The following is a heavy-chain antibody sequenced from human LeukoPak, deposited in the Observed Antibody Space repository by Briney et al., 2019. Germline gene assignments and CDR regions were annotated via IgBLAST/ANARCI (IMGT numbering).Heavy chain of an antibody. V-gene: IGHV3-49*04. D-gene: IGHD1-1*01. CDR2: IRSKTFGGTP. J-gene: IGHJ4*02. CDR3: VRDQDWNSYFEF. Sequence: PGRSLRLSCAASGFTFDKSAMSWVRQAPGKGLEWVGFIRSKTFGGTPEYAASMGGRFTISRDDSKSVAYLEMNSLKIEDTAVYYCVRDQDWNSYFEFWGQGTLVAVSS. CDR1: GFTFDKSA.